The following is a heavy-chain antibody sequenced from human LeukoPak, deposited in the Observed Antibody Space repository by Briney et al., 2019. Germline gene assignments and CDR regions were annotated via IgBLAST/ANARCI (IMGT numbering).Heavy chain of an antibody. Sequence: ASVKVSCKPSGYTFTSYGISWVRQAPGQGLEWVGWISAYNGNTNYAQKFQGRVTMTIDTPTSTAYMELRSLRSDDTALYYCARSPYCSSTSCYMDVWGQGTTVTVSS. D-gene: IGHD2-2*01. CDR1: GYTFTSYG. J-gene: IGHJ6*02. CDR2: ISAYNGNT. V-gene: IGHV1-18*01. CDR3: ARSPYCSSTSCYMDV.